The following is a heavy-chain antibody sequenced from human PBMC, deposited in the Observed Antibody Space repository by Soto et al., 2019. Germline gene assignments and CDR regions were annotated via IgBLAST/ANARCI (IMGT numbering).Heavy chain of an antibody. D-gene: IGHD6-19*01. CDR1: GFTVSSNY. Sequence: GSLRLSCAASGFTVSSNYMSWVRQAPGKGLEWIGTLYYTGTAYYNPSLQSRVTISVDTSKNQFSLKLSSVTAADTAVYYCARAAAGSSERGDWFDPWGQGTLVTVSS. CDR3: ARAAAGSSERGDWFDP. J-gene: IGHJ5*02. V-gene: IGHV4-39*07. CDR2: LYYTGTA.